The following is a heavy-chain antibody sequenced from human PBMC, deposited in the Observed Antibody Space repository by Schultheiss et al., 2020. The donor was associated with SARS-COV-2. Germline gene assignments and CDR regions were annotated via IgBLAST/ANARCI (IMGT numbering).Heavy chain of an antibody. J-gene: IGHJ6*03. CDR2: IDPSDSYT. Sequence: GESLKISCKGSGYSFTSYWISWVRQMPGKGLEWMGRIDPSDSYTNYSPSFQGHVTISADKSISTAYLQWSSLKASDTAMYYCARLGGLERAHYYYYMDVWGKGTTVTVSS. V-gene: IGHV5-10-1*01. CDR1: GYSFTSYW. D-gene: IGHD3/OR15-3a*01. CDR3: ARLGGLERAHYYYYMDV.